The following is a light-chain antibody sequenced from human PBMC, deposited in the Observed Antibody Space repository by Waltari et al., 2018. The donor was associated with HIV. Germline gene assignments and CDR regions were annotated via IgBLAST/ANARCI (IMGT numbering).Light chain of an antibody. V-gene: IGLV10-54*04. Sequence: QAGLTQPPSVSKGLGQTATLTCTGNHNNVGNQGAAWLQQHQGHPPKLLSYRNDNRPSGISERFSSSRSGNTASLTITGLQPEDEADYYCSAWDDSVKAWVFGGGTKLTVL. CDR2: RND. CDR1: HNNVGNQG. J-gene: IGLJ3*02. CDR3: SAWDDSVKAWV.